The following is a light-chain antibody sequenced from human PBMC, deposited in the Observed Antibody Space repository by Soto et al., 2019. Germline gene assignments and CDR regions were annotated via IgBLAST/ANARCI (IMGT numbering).Light chain of an antibody. CDR1: SSDVGGYNY. CDR2: DVS. V-gene: IGLV2-14*03. CDR3: SSYTSSSTFVV. J-gene: IGLJ2*01. Sequence: QSVLTQPASVSGSPGQSITISCTGTSSDVGGYNYVSWYQQHPGKAPKLMIYDVSNWASGVSNRFSGSKSGNTASLTISGLQAEDEADYYCSSYTSSSTFVVFGGGTKLTVL.